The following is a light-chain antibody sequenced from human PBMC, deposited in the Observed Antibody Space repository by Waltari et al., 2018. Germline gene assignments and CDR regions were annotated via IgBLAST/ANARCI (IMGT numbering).Light chain of an antibody. CDR3: SSYTSSSTFVV. Sequence: QSALTQPASVSGSPGQSITISCTGTSSDVGGYNYVSWYQQHPGKAPKLMIYDVSTGPSGVSNRFSGSKSGNTASLTISGLQAEDEADYYCSSYTSSSTFVVFGGGTKLTVL. CDR1: SSDVGGYNY. CDR2: DVS. V-gene: IGLV2-14*01. J-gene: IGLJ2*01.